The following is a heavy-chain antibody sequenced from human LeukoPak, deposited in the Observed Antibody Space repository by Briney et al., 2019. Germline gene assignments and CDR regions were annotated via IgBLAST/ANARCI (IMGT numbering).Heavy chain of an antibody. CDR1: GYPFSGYY. CDR2: VNPESGAT. D-gene: IGHD3-10*01. J-gene: IGHJ4*02. Sequence: ASLQVSCKASGYPFSGYYIHWVRHGPGQGLEWLGWVNPESGATKYAQRFEGRVTLTRDTSVTTVHMELRGLRDDDSAVYYCARENVNYYGSGSYLYWGQGSQVTVSS. V-gene: IGHV1-2*02. CDR3: ARENVNYYGSGSYLY.